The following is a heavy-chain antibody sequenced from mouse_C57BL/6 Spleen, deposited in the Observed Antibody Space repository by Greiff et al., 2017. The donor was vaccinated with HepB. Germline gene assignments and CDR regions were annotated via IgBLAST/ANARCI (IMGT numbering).Heavy chain of an antibody. CDR1: GYTFTSYW. CDR3: ARHYGGNWYFDV. Sequence: QVQLQQSGAELVKPGASVKMSCKASGYTFTSYWITWVKQRPGQGLEWIGDIYPGSGSTNYNEKFKSKATLTVDTSSSTAYMQLSSLTSEDSAVYYCARHYGGNWYFDVWGTGTTVTVSS. J-gene: IGHJ1*03. CDR2: IYPGSGST. V-gene: IGHV1-55*01. D-gene: IGHD1-2*01.